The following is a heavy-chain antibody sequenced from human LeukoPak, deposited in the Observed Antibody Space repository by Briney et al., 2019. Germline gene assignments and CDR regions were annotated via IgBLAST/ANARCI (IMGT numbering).Heavy chain of an antibody. CDR2: ISGSGGST. Sequence: GGSLRLSCAASGFTFSSYAMSWVRQAPGKGLEWVSAISGSGGSTYYADSVKGRFTISRDNSKNTLYLQMNSLRAEDTAVYYCAKDQSPGYSSGWYRYFDLWGRGTLVTVSS. V-gene: IGHV3-23*01. CDR3: AKDQSPGYSSGWYRYFDL. J-gene: IGHJ2*01. D-gene: IGHD6-25*01. CDR1: GFTFSSYA.